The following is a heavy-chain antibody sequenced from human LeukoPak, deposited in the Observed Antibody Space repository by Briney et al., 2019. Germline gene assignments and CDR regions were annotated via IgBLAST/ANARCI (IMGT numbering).Heavy chain of an antibody. J-gene: IGHJ4*02. Sequence: SETLSLTCTVSGGSISSSSYYWGWIRQPPGKGLEWIGSIYYSGSTYYNPSLKSRVTISVDTSKNQFSLKLSSVTAADTAVYYCARDPTYYYDSSGYYLYYFDYWGQGTLVTVSS. D-gene: IGHD3-22*01. CDR1: GGSISSSSYY. CDR2: IYYSGST. V-gene: IGHV4-39*07. CDR3: ARDPTYYYDSSGYYLYYFDY.